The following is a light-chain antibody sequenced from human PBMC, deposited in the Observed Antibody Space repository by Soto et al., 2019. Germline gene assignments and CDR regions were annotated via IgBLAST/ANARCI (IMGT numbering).Light chain of an antibody. CDR1: QSVSSN. V-gene: IGKV3-15*01. CDR3: QQYNNWPPIT. J-gene: IGKJ5*01. Sequence: EFVLTQSPGTLSLSPGERATLSCRASQSVSSNLAWYQQKPGQAPRLLIYGASTRATGIPARFSGSGSGTEFTLTISSLQSEDFAVYYCQQYNNWPPITFGQGTRLENK. CDR2: GAS.